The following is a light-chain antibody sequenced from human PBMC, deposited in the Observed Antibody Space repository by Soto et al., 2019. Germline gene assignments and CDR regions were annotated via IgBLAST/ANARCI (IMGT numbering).Light chain of an antibody. V-gene: IGKV3-20*01. Sequence: IVVTQSPGTLSLSPRERATLSCRASLSVSSSYLAWYQQKPGQAPRLLIYGSSSRATGIPDRFSGSGSGTDVTLPISSLEPEDFGVYYGQQYGSSPLWTFGQGTKVEIK. J-gene: IGKJ1*01. CDR1: LSVSSSY. CDR2: GSS. CDR3: QQYGSSPLWT.